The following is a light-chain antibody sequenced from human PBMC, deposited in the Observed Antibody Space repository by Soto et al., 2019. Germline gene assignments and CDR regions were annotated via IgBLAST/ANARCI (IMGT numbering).Light chain of an antibody. CDR1: QSVSSN. V-gene: IGKV3-15*01. Sequence: EIVMTQSPATLSVSPGERATLSCRASQSVSSNLAWYQQKPGQAPRLLIYGASTRATGIPARFSGSGSGTEFTLTISSLQSEAFALYSCQQYNNWPPYTFGQGTKREIK. CDR2: GAS. CDR3: QQYNNWPPYT. J-gene: IGKJ2*01.